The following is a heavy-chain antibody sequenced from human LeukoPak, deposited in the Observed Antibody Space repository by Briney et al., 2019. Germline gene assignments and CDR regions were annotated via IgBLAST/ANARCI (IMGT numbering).Heavy chain of an antibody. V-gene: IGHV4-39*02. CDR2: IYYSGST. Sequence: SETLSLTCTVSGGSISSSSHFWGWIRQSPGKGLEWIGSIYYSGSTYDNPSLKSRVTISADTSKNHFSLKLSSVTAADTAVYYCTSGTYHVVYWGQGTLVTVSS. CDR1: GGSISSSSHF. CDR3: TSGTYHVVY. J-gene: IGHJ4*02. D-gene: IGHD1-1*01.